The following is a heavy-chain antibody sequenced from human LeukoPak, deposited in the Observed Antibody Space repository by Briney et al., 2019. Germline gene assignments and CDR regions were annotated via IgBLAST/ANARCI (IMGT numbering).Heavy chain of an antibody. V-gene: IGHV4-34*01. J-gene: IGHJ4*02. D-gene: IGHD6-13*01. CDR2: INHSGGT. CDR3: ARGRGVGGHIMGHIAAAGTPPYYFDY. Sequence: SETLSLTCAVYGGSFSGYYWSWIRQPPGKGLEWIGEINHSGGTNYNPSLKSRVTISVDTSKNQFSLKLSSVTAADTAVYYCARGRGVGGHIMGHIAAAGTPPYYFDYWGQGTLVTVSS. CDR1: GGSFSGYY.